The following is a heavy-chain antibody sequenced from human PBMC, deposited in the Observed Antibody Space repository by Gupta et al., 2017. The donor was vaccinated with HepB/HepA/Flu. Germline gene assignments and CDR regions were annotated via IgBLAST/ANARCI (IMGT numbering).Heavy chain of an antibody. CDR1: AFTFNKSW. CDR2: IMQDGSQR. Sequence: EVQLVESGGGLVQPGGSLSPSCAASAFTFNKSWMNWVRQAPGKGLEWVGTIMQDGSQRYYVDSVKGRFIISRDNAKNSLYLQMNNLRAEDTAVYYWARAISFFDGVNTAAGLHSYFNNWGQGTLVTVSS. J-gene: IGHJ4*02. D-gene: IGHD5-18*01. CDR3: ARAISFFDGVNTAAGLHSYFNN. V-gene: IGHV3-7*01.